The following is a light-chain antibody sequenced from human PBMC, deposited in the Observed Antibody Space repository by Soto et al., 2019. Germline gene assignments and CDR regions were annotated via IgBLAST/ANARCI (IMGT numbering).Light chain of an antibody. CDR1: QAIGSW. J-gene: IGKJ4*01. CDR2: DAS. V-gene: IGKV1D-16*01. CDR3: QQYNSYPLT. Sequence: DIQMTQSPSSLSASVGDRVTITCRASQAIGSWLAWYQQKPGKAPTSLIYDASNLQTEVPSRFSGSGSWTDFTLTISGLQPEDSATYYGQQYNSYPLTFGGGTMVEIK.